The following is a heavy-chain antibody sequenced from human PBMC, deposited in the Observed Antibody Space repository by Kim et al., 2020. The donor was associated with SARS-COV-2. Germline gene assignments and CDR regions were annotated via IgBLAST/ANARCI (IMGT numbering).Heavy chain of an antibody. CDR1: GFTFFTSA. J-gene: IGHJ4*02. CDR3: ARDLAVTTDFDY. V-gene: IGHV3-23*01. Sequence: GGSLRLSCAASGFTFFTSAMSWVRQAPDKGLEWVSTISGSGGSAYYADSVKGRFTISRDNPKNTLYLQMNSLRAEDTAVYYCARDLAVTTDFDYWSQGTLVTVSS. D-gene: IGHD4-17*01. CDR2: ISGSGGSA.